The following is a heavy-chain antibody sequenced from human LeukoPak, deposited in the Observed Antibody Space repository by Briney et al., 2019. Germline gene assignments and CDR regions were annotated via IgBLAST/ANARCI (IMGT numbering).Heavy chain of an antibody. CDR1: GGSISSGGYY. CDR3: ASNFREQRADHYYYRYG. D-gene: IGHD6-25*01. CDR2: IYYCGCT. Sequence: SESLSLTCTVSGGSISSGGYYWSWILQHPGKGLEWTGYIYYCGCTNYIRSHMSRVTKSVDGSMNEYSLKLSSVTAADTAVYCCASNFREQRADHYYYRYGWVKGTTDSVSS. V-gene: IGHV4-31*03. J-gene: IGHJ6*03.